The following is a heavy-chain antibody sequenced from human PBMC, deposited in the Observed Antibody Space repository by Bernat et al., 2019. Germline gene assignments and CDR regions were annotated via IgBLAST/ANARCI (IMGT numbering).Heavy chain of an antibody. J-gene: IGHJ2*01. D-gene: IGHD2-2*01. CDR3: ARVFRNIVVVPAAMAFDL. V-gene: IGHV1-69*01. CDR1: GGTFSSYA. CDR2: IIPIFGTA. Sequence: QVQLVQSGAEVKKPGSSVKVSCKASGGTFSSYAISWVRQAPGQGLEWMGGIIPIFGTANYAQKFQGRATITADESTSTAYMELSSLRSEDTAVYYCARVFRNIVVVPAAMAFDLWGRGTLVTVSS.